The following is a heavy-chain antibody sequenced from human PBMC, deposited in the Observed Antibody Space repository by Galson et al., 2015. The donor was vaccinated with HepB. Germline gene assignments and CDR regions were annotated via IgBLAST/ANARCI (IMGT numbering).Heavy chain of an antibody. V-gene: IGHV1-18*01. D-gene: IGHD4-17*01. CDR3: ARSAVTTGGSWYFDL. J-gene: IGHJ2*01. CDR1: GYTFTSYG. CDR2: ISAYNGNT. Sequence: SVKVSCKASGYTFTSYGISWVRQAPGRGLEWMGWISAYNGNTNYAQKLQGRVTTTTDTSTSTAYMELRSLRSDDTAVYYCARSAVTTGGSWYFDLWGRGTLVTVSS.